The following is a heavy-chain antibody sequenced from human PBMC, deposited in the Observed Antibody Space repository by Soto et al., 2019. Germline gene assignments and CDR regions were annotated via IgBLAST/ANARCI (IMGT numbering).Heavy chain of an antibody. D-gene: IGHD2-8*02. CDR1: GYTFSSYA. Sequence: ASVKVSCKASGYTFSSYAMHWVRQAPGQRLEWMGWINAGYGNTKSSQKFQDRVTISRDTSASTAYMELTSLRSEDTAVYYCARATGDGTFDFWGQGTLVTVSS. J-gene: IGHJ4*02. V-gene: IGHV1-3*01. CDR2: INAGYGNT. CDR3: ARATGDGTFDF.